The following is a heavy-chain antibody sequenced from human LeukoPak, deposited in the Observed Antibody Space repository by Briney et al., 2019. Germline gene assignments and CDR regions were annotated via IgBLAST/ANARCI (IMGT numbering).Heavy chain of an antibody. J-gene: IGHJ4*02. Sequence: PGGTLRLSCAASGFTSSSYSMNWVRQAPGKGLEWVSSISSSSSYIYYADSVKGRFTISRDNAKNSLYLQMNSLRAEDTAVYYCARDLRFGEKCFDYWGQGTLVTVSS. CDR1: GFTSSSYS. CDR2: ISSSSSYI. D-gene: IGHD3-10*01. CDR3: ARDLRFGEKCFDY. V-gene: IGHV3-21*01.